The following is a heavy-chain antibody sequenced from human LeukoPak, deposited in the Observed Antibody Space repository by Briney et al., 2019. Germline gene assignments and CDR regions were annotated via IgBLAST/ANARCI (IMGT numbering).Heavy chain of an antibody. Sequence: GGSLRLSCAASGFTFSSYSMNWVRQAPGKGLEWVSSISSSSSYIYYADSVKGRFTISRDNAKNSLYLQMNSLRAEDTAVYYCARAREYCSGGSCYRYFDYWGQGTLATVSS. D-gene: IGHD2-15*01. CDR3: ARAREYCSGGSCYRYFDY. J-gene: IGHJ4*02. CDR1: GFTFSSYS. V-gene: IGHV3-21*01. CDR2: ISSSSSYI.